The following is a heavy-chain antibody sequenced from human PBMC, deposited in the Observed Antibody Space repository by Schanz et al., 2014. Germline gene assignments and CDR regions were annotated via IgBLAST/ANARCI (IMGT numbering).Heavy chain of an antibody. CDR2: INSRSNFI. J-gene: IGHJ3*02. V-gene: IGHV3-48*04. Sequence: EVQLVESGGGLVQPGGSLRLSCAASAFIFRSYSMHWVRQAPGKGLEWVSSINSRSNFIYYADSVKGRFTISRDNAKNSLYLQMNSLRAEDTAVYYCAGAVATIRADSFDIWGQGTMVAVSS. D-gene: IGHD5-12*01. CDR1: AFIFRSYS. CDR3: AGAVATIRADSFDI.